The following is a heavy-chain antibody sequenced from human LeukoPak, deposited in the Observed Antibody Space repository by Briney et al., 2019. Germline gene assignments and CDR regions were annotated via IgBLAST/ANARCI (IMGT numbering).Heavy chain of an antibody. J-gene: IGHJ4*02. CDR1: GGSISSYY. CDR2: IYYSGST. V-gene: IGHV4-59*01. Sequence: SETLSLTCTVSGGSISSYYWSWIRQPPGKGLEWIGYIYYSGSTNYNPSLKSRVTISVDTSKNQFSLKLSSVTAADTAVYYCAGRSRIAAAGPVHYFDYWGQGTLVTVSS. D-gene: IGHD6-13*01. CDR3: AGRSRIAAAGPVHYFDY.